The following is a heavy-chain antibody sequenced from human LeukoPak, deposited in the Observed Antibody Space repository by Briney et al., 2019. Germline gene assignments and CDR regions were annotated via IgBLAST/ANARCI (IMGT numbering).Heavy chain of an antibody. CDR3: ARDLYSYGLGDYFDY. V-gene: IGHV1-2*02. CDR2: INPNSGGT. Sequence: ASAKVSCKASGYTFTGYYMHWVRQAPGQGLEWMGWINPNSGGTNYAQKFQGRVTMTRDTSISTAYMELSRLRSDDMAVYYCARDLYSYGLGDYFDYWGQGTLVTVSS. CDR1: GYTFTGYY. D-gene: IGHD5-18*01. J-gene: IGHJ4*02.